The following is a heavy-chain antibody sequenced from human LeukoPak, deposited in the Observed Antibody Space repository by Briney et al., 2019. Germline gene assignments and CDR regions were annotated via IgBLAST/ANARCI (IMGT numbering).Heavy chain of an antibody. J-gene: IGHJ4*02. CDR1: GFNFSSYW. CDR3: ARDGPRGGFDY. Sequence: GGSLRLSCAVSGFNFSSYWMSWVRQAPGKGLEWVANTKHDGSEKNYVDSVKGRFTISRDNAKNSLYLQMNSLRAEDTAVYYCARDGPRGGFDYWGQGTLVTVSS. V-gene: IGHV3-7*01. CDR2: TKHDGSEK. D-gene: IGHD3-10*01.